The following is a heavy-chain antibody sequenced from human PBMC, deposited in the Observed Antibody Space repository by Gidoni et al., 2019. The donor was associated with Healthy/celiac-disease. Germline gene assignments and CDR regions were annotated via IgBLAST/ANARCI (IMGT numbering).Heavy chain of an antibody. CDR1: GYTFTSYY. J-gene: IGHJ4*02. D-gene: IGHD2-2*01. V-gene: IGHV1-46*01. CDR3: ARVWSPGVVVPAADY. Sequence: QVQLVQSGAEVKKPGASVKVSCKASGYTFTSYYMHWVRQAPGQGLEWMGIIKPSGGSTSYAQKFQGRVTMTRDTSTSTVYMELSSLRSEDTAVYYCARVWSPGVVVPAADYWGQGTLVTVSS. CDR2: IKPSGGST.